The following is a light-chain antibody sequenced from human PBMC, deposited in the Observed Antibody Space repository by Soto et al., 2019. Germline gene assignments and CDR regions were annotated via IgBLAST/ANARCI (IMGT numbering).Light chain of an antibody. CDR1: SSDVGGYNY. J-gene: IGLJ1*01. V-gene: IGLV2-14*01. CDR3: SSKTSSRTPFV. CDR2: EVN. Sequence: QSALTQPASVSGSPGQSITISCTGTSSDVGGYNYVSWYQQHPGNAPRLMIYEVNNRPSGVPNRFSGSKSGNTASLTISGLQADDEADYYCSSKTSSRTPFVFGIGTKVTVL.